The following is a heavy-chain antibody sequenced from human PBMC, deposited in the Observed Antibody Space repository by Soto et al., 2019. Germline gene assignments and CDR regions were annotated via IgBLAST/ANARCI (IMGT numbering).Heavy chain of an antibody. D-gene: IGHD3-16*02. Sequence: PSETLSLTCTVSGGSISSHYWSWIRQTPEKGLEWIGYIYFSGSTNYNPSLTNRVTISVDTFKNQFSLKLNSVTAADTAVYYCARVDYDSVWGSYRYTVPGAFDYWGQGALVTVSS. CDR1: GGSISSHY. CDR2: IYFSGST. J-gene: IGHJ4*02. V-gene: IGHV4-59*11. CDR3: ARVDYDSVWGSYRYTVPGAFDY.